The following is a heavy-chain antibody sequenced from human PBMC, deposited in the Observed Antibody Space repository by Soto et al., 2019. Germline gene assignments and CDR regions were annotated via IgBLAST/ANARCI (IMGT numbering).Heavy chain of an antibody. Sequence: GGSLRLSCAASGFTFSSYALRWVRQAPGKGLEWVSAISGSGGSTYYADSVKGRFTISRDNSKNTLYLQMNSLRAEDTAVYYCAKDTQALLGFGYWGQGTLVTVSS. CDR3: AKDTQALLGFGY. CDR2: ISGSGGST. V-gene: IGHV3-23*01. J-gene: IGHJ4*02. D-gene: IGHD3-16*01. CDR1: GFTFSSYA.